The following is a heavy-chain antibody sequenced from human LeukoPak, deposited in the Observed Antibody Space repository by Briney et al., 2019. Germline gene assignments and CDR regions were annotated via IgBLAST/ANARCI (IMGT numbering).Heavy chain of an antibody. CDR2: IYYSGST. J-gene: IGHJ3*02. CDR1: GYSISSSYY. CDR3: ARGGTYYYDSSDAFDI. Sequence: SETLSLTCTVSGYSISSSYYWGWIRQPPGKGLEWIGYIYYSGSTNYNPSLKSRVTISVDTSKNQFSLKLSSVTAADTAVYYCARGGTYYYDSSDAFDIWGQGTMVTVSS. V-gene: IGHV4-61*01. D-gene: IGHD3-22*01.